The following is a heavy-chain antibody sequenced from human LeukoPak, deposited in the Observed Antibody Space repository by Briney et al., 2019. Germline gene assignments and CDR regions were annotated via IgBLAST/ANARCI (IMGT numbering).Heavy chain of an antibody. CDR3: AKDHGIAAAGTDY. V-gene: IGHV3-53*05. J-gene: IGHJ4*02. D-gene: IGHD6-13*01. CDR1: GFTVSSKY. Sequence: GGSMRLSCAASGFTVSSKYMSWVRQAPGKGLEWVLVIYSGGSKYYADSVKGRFTISRDNSKNTLYLQMNSLRAEDTAVYYCAKDHGIAAAGTDYWGQGTLVTVSS. CDR2: IYSGGSK.